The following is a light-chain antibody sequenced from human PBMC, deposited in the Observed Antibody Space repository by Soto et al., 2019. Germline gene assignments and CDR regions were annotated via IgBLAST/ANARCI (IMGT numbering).Light chain of an antibody. J-gene: IGKJ4*01. V-gene: IGKV1-5*01. Sequence: DIQMTQSPSTLSASIGDRVTITCRASQSISCCLDWYQQKPGKAPKLLIYTASSLQSGVPPRFSGSGSGTEFTLTISSLQPDDFATYYCQQCDSYPLTFGGGTKVEIK. CDR2: TAS. CDR1: QSISCC. CDR3: QQCDSYPLT.